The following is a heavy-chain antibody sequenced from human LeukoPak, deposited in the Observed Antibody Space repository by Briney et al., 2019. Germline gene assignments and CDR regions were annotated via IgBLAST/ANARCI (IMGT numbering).Heavy chain of an antibody. CDR1: GFTFTTSW. Sequence: PGGSLRLSCAASGFTFTTSWMHWVRQAPGKGLVWVSRINRDGSGTNYADSVKGRFTISRDNAKNTLYLQMSGLRAEDTAVYYCTKDLSYSLEHWGQGTLVTVSS. V-gene: IGHV3-74*01. J-gene: IGHJ4*02. CDR2: INRDGSGT. D-gene: IGHD4-11*01. CDR3: TKDLSYSLEH.